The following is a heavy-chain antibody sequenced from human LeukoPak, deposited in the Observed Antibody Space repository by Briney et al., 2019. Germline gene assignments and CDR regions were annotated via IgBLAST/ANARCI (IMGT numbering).Heavy chain of an antibody. D-gene: IGHD3-22*01. CDR3: AKDRPNYYADNGHYYRRNGDY. CDR1: GFTFSSFA. Sequence: GGSLRLSCAASGFTFSSFAVSWVRQAPGKGLEWVSAISGSGSSTYYADSVKGRFTISRDNSRNTLFLQMNSLRAEDTAVYYCAKDRPNYYADNGHYYRRNGDYWGQGTLVTVSS. J-gene: IGHJ4*02. CDR2: ISGSGSST. V-gene: IGHV3-23*01.